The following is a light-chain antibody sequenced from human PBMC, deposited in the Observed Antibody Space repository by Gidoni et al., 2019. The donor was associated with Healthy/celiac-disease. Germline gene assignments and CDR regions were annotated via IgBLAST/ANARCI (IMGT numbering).Light chain of an antibody. CDR1: QGVSSY. V-gene: IGKV3D-11*01. CDR3: QQRSNWNPLT. CDR2: DAS. Sequence: EIVLTQSPATLSLSPGERATLSCRASQGVSSYLAWYQQKPGQAPRLLIYDASNRANGIPAWFISGGPGTNFTLTISSLEPEDFAVSYCQQRSNWNPLTFGGGTKVEIK. J-gene: IGKJ4*01.